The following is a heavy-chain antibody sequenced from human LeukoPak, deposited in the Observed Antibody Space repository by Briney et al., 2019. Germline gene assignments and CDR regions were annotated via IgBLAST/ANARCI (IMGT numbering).Heavy chain of an antibody. CDR3: VRDKSNSGSYLDF. CDR2: VNQDGTEK. V-gene: IGHV3-7*01. J-gene: IGHJ4*02. Sequence: GGSLRLSCAASGFTFNKYWMTWVRQAPGKGLEWVANVNQDGTEKYYVDSVKGRFNISRDNSRNTLSLLMSSLRPEDTALYYCVRDKSNSGSYLDFWGQGTLVTVSS. CDR1: GFTFNKYW. D-gene: IGHD1-26*01.